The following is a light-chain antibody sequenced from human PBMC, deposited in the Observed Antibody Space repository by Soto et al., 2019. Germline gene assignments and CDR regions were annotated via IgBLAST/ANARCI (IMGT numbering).Light chain of an antibody. Sequence: EIELTQSPATLSLSPGERATLSCRASQSVSTYLAWYQQKPGQAPRLLIYDASNRATGIPARFSGSGSGTDFTLTISRLEPEDFAIYYCHQYSKSITFGQGTRLEIK. CDR3: HQYSKSIT. V-gene: IGKV3-11*01. CDR2: DAS. J-gene: IGKJ5*01. CDR1: QSVSTY.